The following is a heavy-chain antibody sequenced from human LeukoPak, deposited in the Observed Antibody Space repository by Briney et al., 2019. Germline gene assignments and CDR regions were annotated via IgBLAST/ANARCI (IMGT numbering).Heavy chain of an antibody. CDR3: ARDKTQIWFGEGLWYFDY. V-gene: IGHV1-18*01. D-gene: IGHD3-10*01. CDR2: ISGYNGNT. CDR1: GYTFTNYG. Sequence: ASVKVSCKAFGYTFTNYGISWVRQAPGQGLEWMGWISGYNGNTNYAQKLQGRVTMTTDTSTSTAYMELRSLRSDDTAVYYCARDKTQIWFGEGLWYFDYWGQGTLVTVSS. J-gene: IGHJ4*02.